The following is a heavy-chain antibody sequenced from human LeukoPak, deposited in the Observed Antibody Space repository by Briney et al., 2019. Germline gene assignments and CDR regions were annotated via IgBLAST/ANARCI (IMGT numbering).Heavy chain of an antibody. Sequence: GGSLRLSCAASGFTFSSYSMNWVRQAPGKGLEWVSSISSSSSYIYYADSVKGRFTISRDNAKNSLYLQMNSLRAEDTAVYYCARYFAGVVQSKNFDYWGQGTLVTVSS. D-gene: IGHD2-21*01. J-gene: IGHJ4*02. V-gene: IGHV3-21*01. CDR1: GFTFSSYS. CDR3: ARYFAGVVQSKNFDY. CDR2: ISSSSSYI.